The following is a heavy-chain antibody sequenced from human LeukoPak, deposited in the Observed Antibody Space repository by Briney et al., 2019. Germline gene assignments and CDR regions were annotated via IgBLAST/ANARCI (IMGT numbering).Heavy chain of an antibody. Sequence: GGSLRLSCAASGFTFRIYAMSWVRQAPGKGLEWVSAITGGGDSTYYADSVKGRFTISRDNSKNTLYLQMNSLRAEDTALYYCAKDQALSLSSSRALDYWGQGTLVTVSS. CDR1: GFTFRIYA. D-gene: IGHD2-2*01. J-gene: IGHJ4*02. CDR3: AKDQALSLSSSRALDY. CDR2: ITGGGDST. V-gene: IGHV3-23*01.